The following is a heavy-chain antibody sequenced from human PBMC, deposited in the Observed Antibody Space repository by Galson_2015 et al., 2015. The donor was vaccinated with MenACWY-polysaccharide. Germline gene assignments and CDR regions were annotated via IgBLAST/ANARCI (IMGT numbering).Heavy chain of an antibody. D-gene: IGHD6-25*01. CDR2: ISTSGDII. Sequence: SLRLSCAASGLTFSDYYMNWVRQAPGKGLEWVSYISTSGDIIYYADSMKGRYTISRDNAKNSLFLQMNSLRAEDTAVYYCATKGSGWPKSIDNWGQGTRVSVSS. J-gene: IGHJ4*02. V-gene: IGHV3-11*01. CDR1: GLTFSDYY. CDR3: ATKGSGWPKSIDN.